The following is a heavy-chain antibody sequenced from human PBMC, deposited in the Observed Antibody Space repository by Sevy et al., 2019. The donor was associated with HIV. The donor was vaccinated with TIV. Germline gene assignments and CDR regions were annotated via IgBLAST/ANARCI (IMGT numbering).Heavy chain of an antibody. CDR1: GFTFSRYA. CDR2: ISYDESDK. Sequence: GGSLRLSCAASGFTFSRYALHWVRQAPGKGLEWVAVISYDESDKYYADSVKGRFTISRDNSKNTLYLQMNSLRTEDTVVYDWGRGVAVLLGYWGQGTLFTVS. J-gene: IGHJ4*02. V-gene: IGHV3-30-3*01. CDR3: GRGVAVLLGY. D-gene: IGHD6-19*01.